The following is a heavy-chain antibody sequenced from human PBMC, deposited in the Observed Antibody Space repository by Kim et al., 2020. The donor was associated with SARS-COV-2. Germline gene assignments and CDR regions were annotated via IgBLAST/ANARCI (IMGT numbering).Heavy chain of an antibody. J-gene: IGHJ3*02. Sequence: GGSLRLSCATSGFTFSGSAMHWVRQASGKGLEWVGRIRSKANSYATAYAASVKGRFTISRDDSKNTAYLQMNSLKTEDTAVYYCTRVPGTTLAFCDAFDIWGHRTMFTVSS. V-gene: IGHV3-73*01. D-gene: IGHD3-3*02. CDR2: IRSKANSYAT. CDR1: GFTFSGSA. CDR3: TRVPGTTLAFCDAFDI.